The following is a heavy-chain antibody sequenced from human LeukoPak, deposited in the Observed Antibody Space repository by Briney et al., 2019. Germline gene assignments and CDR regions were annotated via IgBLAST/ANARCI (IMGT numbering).Heavy chain of an antibody. J-gene: IGHJ4*02. CDR2: INHSGST. CDR1: GGSFSGYY. CDR3: ARGGMTTVRISSDY. D-gene: IGHD4-17*01. Sequence: PSETLSLTCAVYGGSFSGYYWSWIRQPPGKGLEWIGEINHSGSTNYNPSLKSRVTISVDTSKNQFSLKLSSVTAADTAVYYCARGGMTTVRISSDYWGQGTLVTVSS. V-gene: IGHV4-34*01.